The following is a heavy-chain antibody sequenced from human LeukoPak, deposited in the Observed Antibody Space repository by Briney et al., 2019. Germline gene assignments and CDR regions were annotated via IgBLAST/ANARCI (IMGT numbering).Heavy chain of an antibody. J-gene: IGHJ4*02. D-gene: IGHD3-22*01. V-gene: IGHV1-18*01. Sequence: ASVKVSCKASGYTFFNYGISWVRQAPGQGLEWMGWISAYNGDTEYAQKLQGRVTMTTDTSTRTAYMELRSLRSDDTAVYFCARAGYYDSSGYYHFDYWGQGTLVTVSS. CDR2: ISAYNGDT. CDR1: GYTFFNYG. CDR3: ARAGYYDSSGYYHFDY.